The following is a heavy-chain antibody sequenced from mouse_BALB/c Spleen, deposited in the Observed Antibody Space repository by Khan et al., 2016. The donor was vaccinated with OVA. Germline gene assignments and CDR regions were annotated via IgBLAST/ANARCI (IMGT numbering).Heavy chain of an antibody. J-gene: IGHJ4*01. CDR3: VRWARDY. CDR1: GFTFSDYG. V-gene: IGHV5-15*02. Sequence: EVELVESGGGLVQPGGSRKLSCAASGFTFSDYGMAWVRQAPGKGPEWVAFISSLAYSIYYAATVTGRFTISRENAKNTLYLEMSSLRSEDTAMYFWVRWARDYWGQGTSVTVSS. CDR2: ISSLAYSI.